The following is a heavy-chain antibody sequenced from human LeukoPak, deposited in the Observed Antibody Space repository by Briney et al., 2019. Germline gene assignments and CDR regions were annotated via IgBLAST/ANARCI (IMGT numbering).Heavy chain of an antibody. D-gene: IGHD2-15*01. CDR2: INPNSGGT. CDR1: GYTFTGYY. Sequence: GASVKVSCKASGYTFTGYYMHWVRQAPGQGLEWMGWINPNSGGTNYAQKFQGRVTMTRDTSISTAFMELESLTSDDTALYHCAKSLSYSPQDGFDIWGHGTMVIVSS. CDR3: AKSLSYSPQDGFDI. J-gene: IGHJ3*02. V-gene: IGHV1-2*02.